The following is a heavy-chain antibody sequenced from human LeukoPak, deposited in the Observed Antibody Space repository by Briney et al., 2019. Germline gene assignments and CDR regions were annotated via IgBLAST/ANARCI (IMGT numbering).Heavy chain of an antibody. D-gene: IGHD5-18*01. CDR1: GGTFSSYA. V-gene: IGHV1-69*04. J-gene: IGHJ6*02. CDR2: IIPIFGIA. Sequence: SVKVSCKASGGTFSSYAISWVRQALGQGLEWMGRIIPIFGIANYAQKSQGRVTITADKSTSTAYMELSSLRSEDTAVYYCAVPTAMVTPLDYYYYGMDVWGQGTTVTVSS. CDR3: AVPTAMVTPLDYYYYGMDV.